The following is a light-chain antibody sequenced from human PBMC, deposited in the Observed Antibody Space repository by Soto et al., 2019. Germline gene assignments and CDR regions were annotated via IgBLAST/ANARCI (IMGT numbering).Light chain of an antibody. CDR2: DIS. J-gene: IGKJ4*01. CDR3: QQYNSWPLT. CDR1: QSVSSN. V-gene: IGKV3D-15*01. Sequence: EIVMTQSPATLSVSPVEISTLSCRASQSVSSNLAWYQQKPGQAPRVLIYDISTRATGIPTRFSGSGSGTEFTLTISSLQSEDFAVYYCQQYNSWPLTCGGGNTGDIK.